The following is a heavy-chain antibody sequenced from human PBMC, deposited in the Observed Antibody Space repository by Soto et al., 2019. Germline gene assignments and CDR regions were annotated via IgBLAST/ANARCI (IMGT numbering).Heavy chain of an antibody. CDR3: ASGIAVAGTIGY. CDR1: GYTFTSYY. Sequence: QVQLVQSGAEVKKPGASVKVSCKASGYTFTSYYMHWVRQAPGQGLEWMGIINPSGGSTSYAQKFQGSVTMSRDTSTRAVYLELSSLRSEDTAVYYCASGIAVAGTIGYWGQGTLVTVSS. J-gene: IGHJ4*02. D-gene: IGHD6-19*01. V-gene: IGHV1-46*03. CDR2: INPSGGST.